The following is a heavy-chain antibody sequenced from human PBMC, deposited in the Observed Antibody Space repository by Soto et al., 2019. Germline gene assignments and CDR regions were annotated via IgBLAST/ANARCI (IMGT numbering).Heavy chain of an antibody. V-gene: IGHV1-18*01. J-gene: IGHJ4*02. CDR1: GYTFTSYG. CDR2: ISAYNGNT. D-gene: IGHD3-22*01. CDR3: ARGLRGGDYYDSSGYYEGDNFDY. Sequence: QVQLVQSGAEVKKPGASVKVSCKASGYTFTSYGISWVRPAPGQGLEWMGWISAYNGNTNYAQKLQGRVTMTTDTSTSTAYMELRSLRSDDTAVYYCARGLRGGDYYDSSGYYEGDNFDYWGQGTLVTVCS.